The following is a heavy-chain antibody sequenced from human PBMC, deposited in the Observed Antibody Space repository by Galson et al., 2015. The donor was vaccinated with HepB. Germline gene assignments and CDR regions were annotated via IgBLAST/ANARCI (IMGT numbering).Heavy chain of an antibody. D-gene: IGHD2-8*01. V-gene: IGHV3-7*03. CDR3: ARDQWRIFDY. CDR1: GFTFSRFW. CDR2: INEDGIDK. Sequence: SLRLSCAASGFTFSRFWMSWVRQAPGKGLEWVANINEDGIDKYYVDSVKGRFTVSRDNAKNSLYLQMNSLRAEDTGVYFCARDQWRIFDYWGQGTLVTVSS. J-gene: IGHJ4*02.